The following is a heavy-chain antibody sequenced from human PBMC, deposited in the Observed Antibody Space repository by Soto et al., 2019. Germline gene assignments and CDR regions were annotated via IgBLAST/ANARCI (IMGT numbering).Heavy chain of an antibody. J-gene: IGHJ4*02. D-gene: IGHD2-2*01. CDR2: IYYTGST. CDR1: GDSIRHYY. Sequence: SETLSLTCTVSGDSIRHYYWSWIRQPPGKRLEWIGYIYYTGSTTYNPSLESRVTMSVDTSKNQFSLKLSSVNAADTAVYYCAKYRRTEEEGFTLDSWGRGTLVTVSS. CDR3: AKYRRTEEEGFTLDS. V-gene: IGHV4-59*01.